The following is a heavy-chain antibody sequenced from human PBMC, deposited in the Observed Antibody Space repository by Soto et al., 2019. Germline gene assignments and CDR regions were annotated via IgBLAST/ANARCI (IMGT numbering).Heavy chain of an antibody. CDR3: AQDSRDRGSSSYCFDP. V-gene: IGHV3-23*01. CDR2: IGGSGGST. CDR1: GFTFSSYA. D-gene: IGHD6-6*01. J-gene: IGHJ5*02. Sequence: EVQLLESGGGLVQPGGSLRLSCAASGFTFSSYAMSWVRQAPGKGLEWVSAIGGSGGSTYYADSVKGRFTISRANSKNTLYLQMNSLRAEDTAVYYCAQDSRDRGSSSYCFDPWVQGTLVTVSS.